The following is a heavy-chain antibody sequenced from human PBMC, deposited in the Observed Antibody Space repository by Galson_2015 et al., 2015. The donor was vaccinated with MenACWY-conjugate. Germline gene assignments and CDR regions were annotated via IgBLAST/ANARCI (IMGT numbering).Heavy chain of an antibody. Sequence: SLRLSCAAPGFTFGNYWMTWVRQAPGKGLEWVANIKGDGSEIWYVDSVKGRFTISRDNARYSLYLQMNALRAEDTAVYYCARENTHNYAYAIDYWGQGILVSVSS. J-gene: IGHJ4*02. CDR1: GFTFGNYW. D-gene: IGHD3-16*01. CDR3: ARENTHNYAYAIDY. CDR2: IKGDGSEI. V-gene: IGHV3-7*03.